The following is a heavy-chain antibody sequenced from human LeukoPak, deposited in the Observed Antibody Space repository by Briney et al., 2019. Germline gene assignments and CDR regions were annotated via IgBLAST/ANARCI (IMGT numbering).Heavy chain of an antibody. CDR3: ARGRTIFGVVTMQNFDY. CDR2: INHSGST. J-gene: IGHJ4*02. Sequence: NPSETLSLTCAVYGGSFSGYYWSWIRQPPGKGLEWIGEINHSGSTNYNPSLKSRVTISVDTSKNQFSLKLSSVTAADTAVYYCARGRTIFGVVTMQNFDYWGQGTLVTVSS. CDR1: GGSFSGYY. D-gene: IGHD3-3*01. V-gene: IGHV4-34*01.